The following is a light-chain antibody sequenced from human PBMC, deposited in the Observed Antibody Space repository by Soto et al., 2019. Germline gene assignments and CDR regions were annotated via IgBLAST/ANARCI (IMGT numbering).Light chain of an antibody. CDR1: QSASSSY. CDR3: QQYGSPLT. J-gene: IGKJ1*01. CDR2: GAS. V-gene: IGKV3-20*01. Sequence: DIVLTQSPGTLSLSPGERATLSCRASQSASSSYLAWYQQRPGQAPRLLIYGASSRATGIPDRFSGSGSGTDFTLTISRLEPEDFAVYYCQQYGSPLTFGQGTRVDIK.